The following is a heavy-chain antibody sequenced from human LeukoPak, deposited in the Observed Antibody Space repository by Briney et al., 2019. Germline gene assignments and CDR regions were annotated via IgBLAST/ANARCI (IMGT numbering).Heavy chain of an antibody. CDR2: IKRDGSSP. D-gene: IGHD3-22*01. J-gene: IGHJ4*02. CDR3: ARDNYDSSTPYYFDY. V-gene: IGHV3-74*01. Sequence: GGSLRLSCAASGFTFSSYWMHWIRHAPGKGLVWVSRIKRDGSSPAYADSVKGRFTISRDDAKNSLYLQMNSLRAEDTAVYYCARDNYDSSTPYYFDYWGQGTLVTVSS. CDR1: GFTFSSYW.